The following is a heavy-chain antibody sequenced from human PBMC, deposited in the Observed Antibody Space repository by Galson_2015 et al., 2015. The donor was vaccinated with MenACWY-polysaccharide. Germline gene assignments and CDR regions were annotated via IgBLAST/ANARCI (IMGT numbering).Heavy chain of an antibody. CDR1: GFTFGSYW. Sequence: SLRLSCAASGFTFGSYWMSWVRQAPGKGLEWVANIKQDGSEKYYVDSVKGRFTISRDNAKNSLYLQMNSLRAEDTAVYYCVRDWSDFHWLVSRMDVWGQGTPVTVSS. D-gene: IGHD3-9*01. J-gene: IGHJ6*02. V-gene: IGHV3-7*01. CDR2: IKQDGSEK. CDR3: VRDWSDFHWLVSRMDV.